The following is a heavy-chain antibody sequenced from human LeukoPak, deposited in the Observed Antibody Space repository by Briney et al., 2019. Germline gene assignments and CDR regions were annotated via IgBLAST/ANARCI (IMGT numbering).Heavy chain of an antibody. CDR3: ARNIAVGRLSFDY. Sequence: SETLSLTCTVSGRTISSYYWRWVRQPAGKGLEWIGRIYTSGSTNYYPSLKSRVTMSVDTSKNQFSLKLSSVTAADTAVYYCARNIAVGRLSFDYWGQGTLVTVSS. V-gene: IGHV4-4*07. D-gene: IGHD6-19*01. J-gene: IGHJ4*02. CDR1: GRTISSYY. CDR2: IYTSGST.